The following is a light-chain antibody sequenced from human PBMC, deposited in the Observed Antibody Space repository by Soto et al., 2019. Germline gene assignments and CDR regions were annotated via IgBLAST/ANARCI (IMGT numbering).Light chain of an antibody. J-gene: IGKJ5*01. CDR1: QSVSSY. V-gene: IGKV3-11*01. Sequence: EIVLTQSPDTLSLSPGERATLSCRASQSVSSYLAWYQQKPDQAPRLLIYDASNRATGIPARFSGSGSGTDFTLTISNLEPEDFAVYYCQQRSNWPPITFGQGTRLEIK. CDR3: QQRSNWPPIT. CDR2: DAS.